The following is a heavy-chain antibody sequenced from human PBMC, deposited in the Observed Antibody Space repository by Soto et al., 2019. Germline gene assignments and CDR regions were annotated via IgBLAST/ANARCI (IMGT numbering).Heavy chain of an antibody. CDR3: ARGHYGFWSGYYKDYYYGMDV. CDR1: GYTFTSYD. Sequence: ASVKVSCKASGYTFTSYDINWVRQATGQGLEWTGWMNPNSGNTGYAQKFQGRVTMTRNTSISTAYMELSSLRSEDTAVYYCARGHYGFWSGYYKDYYYGMDVWGQGTTVTVSS. V-gene: IGHV1-8*01. D-gene: IGHD3-3*01. CDR2: MNPNSGNT. J-gene: IGHJ6*02.